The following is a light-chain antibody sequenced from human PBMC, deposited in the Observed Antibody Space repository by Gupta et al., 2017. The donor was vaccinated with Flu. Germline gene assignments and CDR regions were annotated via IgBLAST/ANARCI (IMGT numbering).Light chain of an antibody. CDR2: DAS. CDR1: QDISTY. Sequence: SLSASVGERVTITCQASQDISTYLSWYQHKPGKATKLLIYDASKLETGVPSRLSGSGSGTDFTFTISSLQPEDFATDYWQLYHDLTHAVSFGPGTKVDI. J-gene: IGKJ3*01. V-gene: IGKV1-33*01. CDR3: QLYHDLTHAVS.